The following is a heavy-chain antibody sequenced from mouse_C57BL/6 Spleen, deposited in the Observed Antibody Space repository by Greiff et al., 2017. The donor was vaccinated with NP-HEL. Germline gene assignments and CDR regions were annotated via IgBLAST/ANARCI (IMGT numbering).Heavy chain of an antibody. CDR1: GYTFTSYT. CDR3: ARELVTAY. D-gene: IGHD2-2*01. CDR2: INPSSGYT. J-gene: IGHJ3*01. Sequence: VQLQQSGAELARPGASVKMSCKASGYTFTSYTMHWVKQRPGQGLEWIGYINPSSGYTKSNQKFKDKATLTADKSSSTAYMQLSSLTSEDSAVYYCARELVTAYWGQGTLVTVSA. V-gene: IGHV1-4*01.